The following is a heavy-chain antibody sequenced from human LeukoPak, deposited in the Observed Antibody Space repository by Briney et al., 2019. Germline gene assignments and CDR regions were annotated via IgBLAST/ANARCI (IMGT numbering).Heavy chain of an antibody. V-gene: IGHV3-33*08. Sequence: PGGSLRLSCAASGFTFSSYGMHWVRQAPGKGLEWVAVMYYDGISKYYADSVKGRFTIPRDNSMNTLYLQMNSLRAEDTAVYFCARDLYCSGGSCLYFDYWGQGTLVTVSS. D-gene: IGHD2-15*01. CDR1: GFTFSSYG. CDR2: MYYDGISK. CDR3: ARDLYCSGGSCLYFDY. J-gene: IGHJ4*02.